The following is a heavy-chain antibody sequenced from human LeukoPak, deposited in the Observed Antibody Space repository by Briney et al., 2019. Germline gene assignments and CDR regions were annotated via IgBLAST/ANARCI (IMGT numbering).Heavy chain of an antibody. D-gene: IGHD5-12*01. J-gene: IGHJ4*02. Sequence: GGSLRLSCAASGFTFTSYGMHWGRQAPGKGLEWVAVKYYDGRNKYYADSVKGRFTISRDNSKNTLYLQMNSLRAEDTAVYYCARDRYSGYDLSDYWGQGTLVTVSS. CDR3: ARDRYSGYDLSDY. V-gene: IGHV3-33*01. CDR2: KYYDGRNK. CDR1: GFTFTSYG.